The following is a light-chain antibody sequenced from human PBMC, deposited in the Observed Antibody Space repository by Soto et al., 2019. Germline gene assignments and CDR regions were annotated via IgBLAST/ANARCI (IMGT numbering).Light chain of an antibody. V-gene: IGKV1-39*01. Sequence: DIQMTQSPSNLSASVGDRLTITFRSSQGISSYLNWYQQRPGKAPKLLIYAASTLQSGVPSRFSGSGSGTDFTLAISSLQPEDFATYYCQQSYIDPWGTCGQGTKVDIK. CDR2: AAS. CDR1: QGISSY. J-gene: IGKJ1*01. CDR3: QQSYIDPWGT.